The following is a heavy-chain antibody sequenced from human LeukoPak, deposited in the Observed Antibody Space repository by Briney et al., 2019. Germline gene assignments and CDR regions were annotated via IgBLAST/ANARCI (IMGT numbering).Heavy chain of an antibody. V-gene: IGHV4-39*01. CDR3: SRETTSTSWY. Sequence: KPSETLSLTCTVSGGSISGGSYYWAWIRQPPGKGLEWIGSIYYSGSTFYSPSLKSRVTLSVDTSKNQFSLKLSSVTAADTAVYFCSRETTSTSWYWGQGTLVTVSS. J-gene: IGHJ4*02. CDR1: GGSISGGSYY. D-gene: IGHD6-13*01. CDR2: IYYSGST.